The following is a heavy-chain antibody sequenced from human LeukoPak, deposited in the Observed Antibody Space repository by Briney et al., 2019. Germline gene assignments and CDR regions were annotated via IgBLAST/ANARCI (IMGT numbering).Heavy chain of an antibody. D-gene: IGHD1-1*01. CDR3: ARGLYNWNDDVFYFDY. CDR2: ISSSGSTI. Sequence: PGGSLRLSCAASGFTFSNSDMSWVRQAPGKGLEWVSYISSSGSTIYYADSVKGRFTISRDNAKNSLYLQMNSLRAEDTAVYYCARGLYNWNDDVFYFDYWGQGTLVTVSS. CDR1: GFTFSNSD. V-gene: IGHV3-48*03. J-gene: IGHJ4*02.